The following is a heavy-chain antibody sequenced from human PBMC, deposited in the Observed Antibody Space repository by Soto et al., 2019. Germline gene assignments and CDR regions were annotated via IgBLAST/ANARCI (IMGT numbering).Heavy chain of an antibody. CDR2: FDPEDGET. CDR1: GDTLTELS. CDR3: ATCPAADCYPYYFDY. Sequence: ASVKVSCKVSGDTLTELSMHWVRQAPGKGLEWMGGFDPEDGETIYAQKFQGRVTMTEDTSTDTAYMELSSLRSEDTAVYYCATCPAADCYPYYFDYWGQGTLVTVSS. D-gene: IGHD2-21*01. J-gene: IGHJ4*02. V-gene: IGHV1-24*01.